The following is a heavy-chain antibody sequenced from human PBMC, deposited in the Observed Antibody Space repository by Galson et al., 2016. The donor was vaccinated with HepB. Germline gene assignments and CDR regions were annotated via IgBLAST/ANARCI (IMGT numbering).Heavy chain of an antibody. CDR2: IYHGGTT. CDR3: LLRYGSEGYYPY. D-gene: IGHD3-10*01. J-gene: IGHJ4*02. CDR1: GRSISSANW. V-gene: IGHV4-4*02. Sequence: SETLSLTCAVSGRSISSANWWSWVRQPPGKGLEWIGEIYHGGTTNYNPSLKSRVPISVDKSKNQFPLKLTSVTAADTAVYFCLLRYGSEGYYPYWGQGTLVSVSS.